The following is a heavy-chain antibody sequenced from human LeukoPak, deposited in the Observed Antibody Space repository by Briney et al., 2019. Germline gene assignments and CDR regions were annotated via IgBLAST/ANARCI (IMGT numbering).Heavy chain of an antibody. J-gene: IGHJ6*03. CDR3: ARGQGGSFRGYYYYYMDV. Sequence: SQTLSLTCAISGDSVSSNSAAWNWIRQSPSRGLEWLGRTYYRSKWYNDYAVSVKSRITINPDTSKNQFSLQLSSVTPEDTAVYYCARGQGGSFRGYYYYYMDVWGKGTTVTVSS. CDR2: TYYRSKWYN. CDR1: GDSVSSNSAA. V-gene: IGHV6-1*01. D-gene: IGHD1-26*01.